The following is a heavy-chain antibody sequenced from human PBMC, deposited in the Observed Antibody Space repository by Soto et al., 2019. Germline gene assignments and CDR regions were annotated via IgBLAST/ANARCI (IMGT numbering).Heavy chain of an antibody. D-gene: IGHD6-6*01. CDR2: INHSGST. CDR1: GGSFSGYY. Sequence: SETLSLTCAVYGGSFSGYYWGWIRQPPGKGLEWIGEINHSGSTNYNPSLKSRVTISVDTSKNQFSLKLSSVTAADTAVYYCARGARGDSSSRSYYFDYWGQGTLVTVSS. J-gene: IGHJ4*02. V-gene: IGHV4-34*01. CDR3: ARGARGDSSSRSYYFDY.